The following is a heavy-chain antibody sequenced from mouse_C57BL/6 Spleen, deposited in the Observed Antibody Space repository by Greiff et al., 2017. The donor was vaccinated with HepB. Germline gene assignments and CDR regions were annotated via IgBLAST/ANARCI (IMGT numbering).Heavy chain of an antibody. CDR1: GYAFSSYW. CDR3: ARDYYGSGYGY. D-gene: IGHD1-1*01. V-gene: IGHV1-80*01. Sequence: QVQLQQSGAELVKPGASVKISCKASGYAFSSYWMNWVKQRPGKGLEWIGQIYPGDGDTNYNGKFKGKATLTADKSSSTAYMQLSSLTSEDSAVYFCARDYYGSGYGYWGQGTTLTVSS. J-gene: IGHJ2*01. CDR2: IYPGDGDT.